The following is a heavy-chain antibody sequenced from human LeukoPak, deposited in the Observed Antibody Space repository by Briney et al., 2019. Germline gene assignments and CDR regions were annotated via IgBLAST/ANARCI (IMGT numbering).Heavy chain of an antibody. V-gene: IGHV5-51*01. J-gene: IGHJ4*02. CDR2: IYPGDSDT. D-gene: IGHD6-6*01. CDR1: GYSFTSYW. Sequence: GESLKISCKGSGYSFTSYWIGWVRQMPGKGLEWMGIIYPGDSDTRYSPSFQGQVTISADKSISTAYLQWSSLKASDTAVYYCARLAVSSSSKRPFDYWGQGTLVTVSS. CDR3: ARLAVSSSSKRPFDY.